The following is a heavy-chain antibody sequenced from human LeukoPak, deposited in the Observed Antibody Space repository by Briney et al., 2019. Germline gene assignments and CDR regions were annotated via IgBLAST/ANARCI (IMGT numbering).Heavy chain of an antibody. CDR2: ISGSGGST. V-gene: IGHV3-23*01. CDR1: GFTFSSFG. CDR3: AKDSYDSSI. Sequence: GGTLRLSCAASGFTFSSFGMSWVRQAPGKGLDWVSAISGSGGSTYHADSVKGRFTISRDNSKNTLYLQINSLRAEDTAVYYCAKDSYDSSIWGQGTLVTVSA. D-gene: IGHD3-22*01. J-gene: IGHJ4*02.